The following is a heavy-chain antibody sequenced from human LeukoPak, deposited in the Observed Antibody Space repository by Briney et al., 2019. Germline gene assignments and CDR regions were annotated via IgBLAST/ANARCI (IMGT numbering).Heavy chain of an antibody. J-gene: IGHJ4*02. V-gene: IGHV4-59*08. CDR3: ARHDYYDSSGYSLSFDY. CDR2: IYYSGST. CDR1: GGSISSYY. D-gene: IGHD3-22*01. Sequence: SETLSLTCTVSGGSISSYYWSWIRQPPGRGVEWIGYIYYSGSTNYNPSLKSRVTISVDTSKNQFSLKLSSVTAADTAVYYCARHDYYDSSGYSLSFDYWGQGTLVTVSS.